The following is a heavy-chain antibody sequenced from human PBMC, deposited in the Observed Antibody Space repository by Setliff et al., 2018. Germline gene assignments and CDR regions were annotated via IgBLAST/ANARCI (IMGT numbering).Heavy chain of an antibody. V-gene: IGHV3-30*02. CDR3: AKDTHYYASSGYYCFDF. D-gene: IGHD3-22*01. Sequence: PGGSLRLSCAASGFTSNMYGVHWVRQAPGKGLEWVAYIRHDGTNENYADSVKGRFTVSRDNSRNTLFLQMNSLRTEDTAVYYCAKDTHYYASSGYYCFDFWGQGTLVTVSS. CDR1: GFTSNMYG. J-gene: IGHJ4*02. CDR2: IRHDGTNE.